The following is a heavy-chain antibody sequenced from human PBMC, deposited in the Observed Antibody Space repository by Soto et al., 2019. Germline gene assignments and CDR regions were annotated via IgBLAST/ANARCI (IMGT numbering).Heavy chain of an antibody. CDR2: MLHSGNT. J-gene: IGHJ4*02. V-gene: IGHV4-4*02. D-gene: IGHD6-19*01. Sequence: QLQLQESGPGLVKPSGTLSLTCAVSGDSVISNWWWGWVRQSPGKGVEWIADMLHSGNTNYSPSLESRVTLSVDKSKNQFSLKMNSMTAADTAVYFCVRSPGCYKIDSWGQGILVTVSS. CDR3: VRSPGCYKIDS. CDR1: GDSVISNWW.